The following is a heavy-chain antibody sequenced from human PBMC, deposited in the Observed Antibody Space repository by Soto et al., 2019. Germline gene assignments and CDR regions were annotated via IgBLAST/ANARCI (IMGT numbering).Heavy chain of an antibody. CDR1: GYTFTSYA. D-gene: IGHD3-3*01. J-gene: IGHJ6*02. Sequence: ASVKVSCKASGYTFTSYAMHWVRQAPGQRLEWMGWINAGNGNTKYSQKFQGRVTITRDTSASTAYMELSSLRSEDTAVYYCARDDYDFWSGYPLYYYYGMDVWGQGTTVTVSS. CDR3: ARDDYDFWSGYPLYYYYGMDV. V-gene: IGHV1-3*01. CDR2: INAGNGNT.